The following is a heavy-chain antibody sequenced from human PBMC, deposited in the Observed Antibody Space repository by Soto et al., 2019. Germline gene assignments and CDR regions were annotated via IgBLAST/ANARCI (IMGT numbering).Heavy chain of an antibody. J-gene: IGHJ2*01. CDR3: AHKTTHTSGENFDL. CDR2: IYWNDDK. D-gene: IGHD6-25*01. V-gene: IGHV2-5*01. Sequence: QITLKESGPTLVKPTQTLTLTCTFSGFSLSTSGVGVGWIRQPPGKALEWLALIYWNDDKRYSPSLRSRLTLTEGTSKNQVVLTMTNMDPVDTATYFCAHKTTHTSGENFDLWGRGTLVTVSS. CDR1: GFSLSTSGVG.